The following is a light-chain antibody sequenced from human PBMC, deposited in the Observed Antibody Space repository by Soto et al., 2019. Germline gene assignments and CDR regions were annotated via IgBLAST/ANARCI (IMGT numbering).Light chain of an antibody. Sequence: DIQMTQSPSCLSASVGDRVTITCRASQSISSYLNWYQQKPGKAPKLLIFAASSLQSGVPSRFSGSRSGPDFTLTISSLQPEDFATYYCQQSYSSPPTFGQGTKVDIK. V-gene: IGKV1-39*01. J-gene: IGKJ1*01. CDR1: QSISSY. CDR3: QQSYSSPPT. CDR2: AAS.